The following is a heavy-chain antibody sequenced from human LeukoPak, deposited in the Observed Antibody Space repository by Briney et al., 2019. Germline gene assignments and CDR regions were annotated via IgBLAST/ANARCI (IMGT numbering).Heavy chain of an antibody. CDR2: IRSTGDST. J-gene: IGHJ6*03. CDR3: GRSRRINASLYYYMDV. CDR1: GFTFSSYA. Sequence: GGSLRLSCAASGFTFSSYAITWVRQAPGKGLEWVSSIRSTGDSTFYADSVKGRFTISRDNSKNTVYLLMNSLRTEGTAVYYCGRSRRINASLYYYMDVWGKGTTVTVSS. V-gene: IGHV3-23*01. D-gene: IGHD2-15*01.